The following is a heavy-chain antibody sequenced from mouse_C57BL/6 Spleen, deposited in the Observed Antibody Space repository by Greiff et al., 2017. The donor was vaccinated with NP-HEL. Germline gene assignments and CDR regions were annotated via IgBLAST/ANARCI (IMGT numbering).Heavy chain of an antibody. CDR1: GFSLTSYG. CDR2: IWSGGST. D-gene: IGHD1-1*01. CDR3: ARTGGRNYYFDY. J-gene: IGHJ2*01. Sequence: QVQLKESGPGLVQPSQSLSITCTVSGFSLTSYGVHWVRQSPGKGLEWLGVIWSGGSTDYNAAFISRLSISKDNSKSQVFFKMNSLQADDTARDDCARTGGRNYYFDYWGKGTTLTVSS. V-gene: IGHV2-2*01.